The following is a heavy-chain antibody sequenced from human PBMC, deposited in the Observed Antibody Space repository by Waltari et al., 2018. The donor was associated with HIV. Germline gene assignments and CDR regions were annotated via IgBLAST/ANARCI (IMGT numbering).Heavy chain of an antibody. CDR3: ARDHYYGSSGYYSDY. J-gene: IGHJ4*02. V-gene: IGHV1-18*01. Sequence: QVHLVQSGAELRKPGASVTVSCKASGYTFTNHGITWVRQAPGQGLEWMGWISGYNGYTKYAQKVRGRVTMTTDTSTSTAYLEMGSLRFDDTAVYYCARDHYYGSSGYYSDYWGQGTLVTVSS. CDR2: ISGYNGYT. CDR1: GYTFTNHG. D-gene: IGHD3-22*01.